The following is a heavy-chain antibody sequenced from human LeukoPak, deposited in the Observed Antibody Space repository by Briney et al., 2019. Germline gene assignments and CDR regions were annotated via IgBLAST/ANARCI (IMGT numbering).Heavy chain of an antibody. Sequence: GGSLRLSCTATGITYSSYWMNWVRQVPGEGPEWLANIKPDGREKNYVDSVKGRFTISRDNAKNSLYLQMNSLRAEDTAVYFCATGYCNGVTCSRSYWGQGTLVTVSS. CDR3: ATGYCNGVTCSRSY. V-gene: IGHV3-7*03. J-gene: IGHJ4*02. CDR1: GITYSSYW. D-gene: IGHD2-15*01. CDR2: IKPDGREK.